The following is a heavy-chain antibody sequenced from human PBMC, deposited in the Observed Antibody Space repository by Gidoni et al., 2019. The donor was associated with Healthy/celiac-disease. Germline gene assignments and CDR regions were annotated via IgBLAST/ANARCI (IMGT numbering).Heavy chain of an antibody. D-gene: IGHD2-15*01. CDR1: GAPISSGGYY. CDR2: IYYSGST. V-gene: IGHV4-31*03. Sequence: QVQLQESGPGLVKPSQTLSPTCTVSGAPISSGGYYWSWIRQPPGKGLEWIGYIYYSGSTYYNPSLKSRVTISVDTSKNQFSLKLSSVTAADTAVYYCARASRWNWFDPWGQGTLVTVSS. J-gene: IGHJ5*02. CDR3: ARASRWNWFDP.